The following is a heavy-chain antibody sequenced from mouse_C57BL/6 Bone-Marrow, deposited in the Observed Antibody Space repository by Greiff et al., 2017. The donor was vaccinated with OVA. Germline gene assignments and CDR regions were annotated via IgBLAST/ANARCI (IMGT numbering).Heavy chain of an antibody. CDR3: TTPCGMDY. CDR2: IDPENGDT. CDR1: GFNIKDDY. V-gene: IGHV14-4*01. Sequence: EVQLQQSGAELVRPGASVKLSCTASGFNIKDDYMHWVKQRPEQGLEWIGWIDPENGDTEYASKFQGKATITADTSSNTAYLQLSSLTSEDTAVYYCTTPCGMDYWGQGTSVTVSS. J-gene: IGHJ4*01.